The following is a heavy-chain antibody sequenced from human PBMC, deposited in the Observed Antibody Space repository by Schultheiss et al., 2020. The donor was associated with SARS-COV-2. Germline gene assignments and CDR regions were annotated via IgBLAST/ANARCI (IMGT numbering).Heavy chain of an antibody. J-gene: IGHJ5*02. CDR3: ARRRNDNGENWFDP. V-gene: IGHV4-59*08. Sequence: SETLSLTCTVSGGSISSYYWSWIRQPPGKGLEWIGYIYYSGSTNYNPSLKSRVTISVDTSKNQFSLKLSSVTAADTAVYYCARRRNDNGENWFDPWGQGTLVTVSS. CDR1: GGSISSYY. D-gene: IGHD1-1*01. CDR2: IYYSGST.